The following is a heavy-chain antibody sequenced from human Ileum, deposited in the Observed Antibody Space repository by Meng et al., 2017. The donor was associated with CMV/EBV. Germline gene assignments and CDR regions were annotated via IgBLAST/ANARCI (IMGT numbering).Heavy chain of an antibody. Sequence: QGPLQESGPGLVKPLETLYLTCTCSDGSISSYYWSWIRQSAGKGLEWIGRIHTSGTTNYNPSLKSRVTLSLDTSKDQFSLKLTSVTAADMAVYYCARATPTYASSGYRYDHWGQGTLVTVSS. CDR2: IHTSGTT. J-gene: IGHJ4*02. CDR1: DGSISSYY. CDR3: ARATPTYASSGYRYDH. D-gene: IGHD3-22*01. V-gene: IGHV4-4*07.